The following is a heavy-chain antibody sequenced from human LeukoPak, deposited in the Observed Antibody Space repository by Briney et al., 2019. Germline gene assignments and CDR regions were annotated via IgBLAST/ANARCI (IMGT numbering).Heavy chain of an antibody. CDR2: IYSGGST. Sequence: PGGSLRLSCAASGFTVSTSYMSWVRQAPGKGLEWVSVIYSGGSTYYADSVKGRFTISRDNSKNTLFLQMNSLRAKDTAVYYCARDYYGSGNYYMDVWGKGTTVTVSS. CDR1: GFTVSTSY. V-gene: IGHV3-53*01. D-gene: IGHD3-10*01. J-gene: IGHJ6*03. CDR3: ARDYYGSGNYYMDV.